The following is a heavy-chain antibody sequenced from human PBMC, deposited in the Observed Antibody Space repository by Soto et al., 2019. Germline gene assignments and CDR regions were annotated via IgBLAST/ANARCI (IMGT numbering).Heavy chain of an antibody. CDR3: ARGARIDYSNYGGAYYYYGMDV. Sequence: GESLKISCKGSGYSFTSYWIGWVRQMPGKGLEWMGIIYPGDSDTRYSPSFQGQVTISADKSISTAYLQWSSLKASDTAMYYCARGARIDYSNYGGAYYYYGMDVWGQGTTVTVSS. D-gene: IGHD4-4*01. CDR2: IYPGDSDT. J-gene: IGHJ6*02. CDR1: GYSFTSYW. V-gene: IGHV5-51*01.